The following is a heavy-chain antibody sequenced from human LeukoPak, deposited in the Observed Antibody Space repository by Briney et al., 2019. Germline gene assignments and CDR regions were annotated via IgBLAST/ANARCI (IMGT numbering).Heavy chain of an antibody. CDR2: IGPTGTDR. CDR3: ATETIGRHYDY. V-gene: IGHV3-21*01. D-gene: IGHD1-14*01. CDR1: GFTFSSCG. Sequence: PGGSLRLSCAASGFTFSSCGFNWVRQARGKGLEWVSSIGPTGTDRYYADSVRGRFTISRDNAKNSMYLQMDSLRDEDTAVYYCATETIGRHYDYWGQGTLLTVSS. J-gene: IGHJ4*02.